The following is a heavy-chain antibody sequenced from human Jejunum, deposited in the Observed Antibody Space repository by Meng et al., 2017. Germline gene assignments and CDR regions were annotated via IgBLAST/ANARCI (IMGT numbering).Heavy chain of an antibody. D-gene: IGHD6-6*01. CDR2: IYHRGNI. J-gene: IGHJ4*02. CDR3: ARVDSSASFDY. Sequence: QVQLQESGPGRVKPSGTRSRPCAVSGASISSSNWWSWVRQSPGKGLEWIGEIYHRGNINYNPSLKSRVTISVDKSKNQFSLKLNSVTAADTAVYYCARVDSSASFDYWGQGTLVTVSS. CDR1: GASISSSNW. V-gene: IGHV4-4*02.